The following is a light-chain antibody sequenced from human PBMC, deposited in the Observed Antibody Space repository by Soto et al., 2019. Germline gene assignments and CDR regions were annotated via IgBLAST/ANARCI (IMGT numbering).Light chain of an antibody. CDR2: DVS. J-gene: IGLJ1*01. Sequence: QSALTQPASVSGSPGQSITISCTGTISDVGGNDYVSWYQQHPGKAPKVIIYDVSYRPSGISNRFSGSKSGNTASLVISGLQVEDEAKYCCVSYTRSTTYVFGTGTKLTVL. CDR1: ISDVGGNDY. V-gene: IGLV2-14*03. CDR3: VSYTRSTTYV.